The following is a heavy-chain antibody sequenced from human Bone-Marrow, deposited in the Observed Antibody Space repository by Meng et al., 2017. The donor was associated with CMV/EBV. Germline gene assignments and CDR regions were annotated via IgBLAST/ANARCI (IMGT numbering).Heavy chain of an antibody. CDR3: ARTLWGTFAVDI. CDR2: IHYSENT. J-gene: IGHJ3*02. V-gene: IGHV4-61*01. CDR1: GGSFSRGSLY. D-gene: IGHD3-16*01. Sequence: TVPGGSFSRGSLYWSWICQPPGKGLERIGYIHYSENTNYNPSLTGRLTISIDPSRKQFSLKLTSVTSADTALYYCARTLWGTFAVDIWGQGTMVTVSS.